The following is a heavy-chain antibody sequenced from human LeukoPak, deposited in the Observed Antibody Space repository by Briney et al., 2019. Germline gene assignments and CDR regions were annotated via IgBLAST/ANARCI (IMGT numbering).Heavy chain of an antibody. CDR3: AREGAGFGKSVLLD. J-gene: IGHJ4*02. CDR2: MNPNSGNT. Sequence: ASVKVSCKASGYTFTTYDINWVRQATGQGLEWMGWMNPNSGNTGYAQKFQGRVTMTRDTSISTAYMELSRLRFDDTAVYYCAREGAGFGKSVLLDWGQGTLVTVSS. V-gene: IGHV1-8*01. D-gene: IGHD3-10*01. CDR1: GYTFTTYD.